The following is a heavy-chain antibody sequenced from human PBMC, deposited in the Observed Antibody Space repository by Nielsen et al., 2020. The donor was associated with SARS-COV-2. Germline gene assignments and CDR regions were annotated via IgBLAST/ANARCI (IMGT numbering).Heavy chain of an antibody. CDR2: ISGSGGST. CDR3: AKDEWMATALDY. V-gene: IGHV3-23*01. CDR1: GFTFSSYA. D-gene: IGHD5-24*01. Sequence: LKISCAASGFTFSSYAMSWVRQAPGKGLEWVSAISGSGGSTYYADSVKGRFTISRDNSKNTLYLQMNSLRAEDTAVYYCAKDEWMATALDYWGQGTLVTVSS. J-gene: IGHJ4*02.